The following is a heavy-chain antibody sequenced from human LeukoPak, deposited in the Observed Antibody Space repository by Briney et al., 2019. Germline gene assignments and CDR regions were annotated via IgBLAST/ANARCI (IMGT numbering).Heavy chain of an antibody. V-gene: IGHV3-30*02. D-gene: IGHD5-12*01. J-gene: IGHJ4*02. CDR3: AKVRGGYHLDYFDY. CDR1: GFTFRTFG. CDR2: IRYDGSNK. Sequence: GGSLRLSCAASGFTFRTFGMHWVRQAPGKGPEWVAFIRYDGSNKYYADSVKGRFTISRDNSKNTLYLQMNSLRAEDTAVYYCAKVRGGYHLDYFDYWGQGTLVTVSS.